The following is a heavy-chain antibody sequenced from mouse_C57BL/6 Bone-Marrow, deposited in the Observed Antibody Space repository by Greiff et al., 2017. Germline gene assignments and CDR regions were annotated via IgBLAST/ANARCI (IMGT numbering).Heavy chain of an antibody. CDR2: IYPRSGNT. D-gene: IGHD1-1*01. J-gene: IGHJ2*01. Sequence: QVQLQQSGAELARPGASVKLSCKASGYTFTSYGISWVKQRTGQGLEWIGEIYPRSGNTYYNEKFKGKDTLTADKSSSTAYMELRSLTSEDSAVYFCARGYGSSRYYFDYWGQGTTLTVSS. CDR3: ARGYGSSRYYFDY. V-gene: IGHV1-81*01. CDR1: GYTFTSYG.